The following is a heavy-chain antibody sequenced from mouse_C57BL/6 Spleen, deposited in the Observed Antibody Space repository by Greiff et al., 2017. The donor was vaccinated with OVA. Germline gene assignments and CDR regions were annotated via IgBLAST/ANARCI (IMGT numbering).Heavy chain of an antibody. CDR1: GYTFTDYY. CDR3: ARYSNRYYYAMDY. V-gene: IGHV1-26*01. Sequence: EVQLQQSGPELVKPGASVKISCKASGYTFTDYYMNWVKQSHGKSLEWIGDINPNNGGTSYNQKFKGKATLTVDKSSSTAYMELRSLTSEDSAVYYCARYSNRYYYAMDYWGQGTSVTVSS. D-gene: IGHD2-5*01. J-gene: IGHJ4*01. CDR2: INPNNGGT.